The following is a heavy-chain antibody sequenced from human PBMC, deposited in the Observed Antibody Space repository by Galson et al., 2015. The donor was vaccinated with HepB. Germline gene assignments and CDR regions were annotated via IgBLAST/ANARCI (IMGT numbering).Heavy chain of an antibody. D-gene: IGHD1-26*01. CDR1: GFTFTSSA. V-gene: IGHV1-58*01. CDR2: IVVGSGNT. CDR3: SADPRSGSYLGSYFDY. J-gene: IGHJ4*02. Sequence: SVKVSCKASGFTFTSSAVQWVRQARGQRLEWIGWIVVGSGNTNYAQKFQERVTITRDMSTSTAYMELSSLRSEDTAVYYCSADPRSGSYLGSYFDYWGQGTLVTGPS.